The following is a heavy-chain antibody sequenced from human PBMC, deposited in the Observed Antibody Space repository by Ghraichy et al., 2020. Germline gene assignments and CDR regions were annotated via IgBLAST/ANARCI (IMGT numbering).Heavy chain of an antibody. Sequence: GESLNNSCAASGFTFGSYSMNWVRQAPGKGLEWLSYISSSGGTVYYADSAKGRFTTSRDNAKDSLYLQMNSLRDEDTAVYYCVRDPVTDYWGQGTLVTVSS. CDR3: VRDPVTDY. CDR2: ISSSGGTV. J-gene: IGHJ4*02. CDR1: GFTFGSYS. D-gene: IGHD4-17*01. V-gene: IGHV3-48*02.